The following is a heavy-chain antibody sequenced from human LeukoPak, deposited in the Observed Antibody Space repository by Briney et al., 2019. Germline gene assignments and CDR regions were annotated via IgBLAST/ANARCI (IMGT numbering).Heavy chain of an antibody. CDR2: IYYSGST. CDR3: ARGVVATRAFDY. J-gene: IGHJ4*02. CDR1: GGSISSGGYY. D-gene: IGHD5-12*01. V-gene: IGHV4-31*03. Sequence: KASETLSLTCTVSGGSISSGGYYWSWIRQHPGKGLEWIGYIYYSGSTYYNPSLKSRVTISVDTSKNQFSLKLSSVTAADTAVYYCARGVVATRAFDYWGQGTLVTVPS.